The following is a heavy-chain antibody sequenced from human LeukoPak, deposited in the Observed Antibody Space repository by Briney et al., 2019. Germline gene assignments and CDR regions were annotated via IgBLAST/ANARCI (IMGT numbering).Heavy chain of an antibody. Sequence: TPGGSLRLSCAASGFTFSSYSMNWVRQAPGRGLEWVSSIRFTGSYIYYADSVKGRFTVSRDNAKNSLFLQMNSLRAEDTAVYYCASHVGSTRNFDYWGQGTLVTVSS. CDR3: ASHVGSTRNFDY. CDR1: GFTFSSYS. V-gene: IGHV3-21*01. J-gene: IGHJ4*02. D-gene: IGHD2-2*01. CDR2: IRFTGSYI.